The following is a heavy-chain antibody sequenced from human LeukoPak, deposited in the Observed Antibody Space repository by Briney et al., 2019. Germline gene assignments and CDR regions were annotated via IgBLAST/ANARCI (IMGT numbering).Heavy chain of an antibody. CDR3: STLTAARDFDY. D-gene: IGHD6-25*01. CDR1: RFAFSVYE. J-gene: IGHJ4*02. V-gene: IGHV3-48*03. CDR2: ISSSGGTR. Sequence: GGSLRLSCAASRFAFSVYEMYWVRQAPEKGLEWIAYISSSGGTRHYADSVRGRFTISRDNAKNSLYLQMNSLRAEDMAVYYCSTLTAARDFDYWGQGTLVTVSS.